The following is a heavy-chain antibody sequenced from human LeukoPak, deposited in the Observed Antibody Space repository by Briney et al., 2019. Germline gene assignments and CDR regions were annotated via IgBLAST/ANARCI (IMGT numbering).Heavy chain of an antibody. CDR1: GGSFSGYY. CDR2: INHSGST. V-gene: IGHV4-34*01. J-gene: IGHJ4*02. D-gene: IGHD6-19*01. CDR3: ARLPLSQWPPFDY. Sequence: PSETLSLTCAVYGGSFSGYYWSWIRQPPGKGLEWIGEINHSGSTNYNPSLKSRVTISVDTSKNQFSLKLSSVTAADTAVYYCARLPLSQWPPFDYWGQGTLVTVSS.